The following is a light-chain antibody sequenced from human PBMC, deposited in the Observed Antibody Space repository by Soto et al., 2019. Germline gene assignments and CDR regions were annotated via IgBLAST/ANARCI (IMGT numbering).Light chain of an antibody. Sequence: SVLTQPASVSESPGRSITIYCTGTSSDVGGYKYVSWYQQHPGKAPKLMIYEVSTRPSGVSNRFSGSKSGNTASLTISGLQAEDEADYYCSSYTSSSSHYVFGTGTRSPS. CDR2: EVS. CDR3: SSYTSSSSHYV. J-gene: IGLJ1*01. V-gene: IGLV2-14*01. CDR1: SSDVGGYKY.